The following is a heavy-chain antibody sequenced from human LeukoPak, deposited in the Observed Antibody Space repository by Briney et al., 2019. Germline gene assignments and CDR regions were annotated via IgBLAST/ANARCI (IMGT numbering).Heavy chain of an antibody. CDR2: ISYDGSNK. D-gene: IGHD4-23*01. CDR3: AKEGSTVVAFDY. Sequence: PGGSLRLSCAASGFTFSSYGMHWVRQAPGKGLEWVAVISYDGSNKYYADSVKGRFTISRDNSKNTLYLQMNSLRAEDTAVYYCAKEGSTVVAFDYWGQGTLVTVSS. J-gene: IGHJ4*02. V-gene: IGHV3-30*18. CDR1: GFTFSSYG.